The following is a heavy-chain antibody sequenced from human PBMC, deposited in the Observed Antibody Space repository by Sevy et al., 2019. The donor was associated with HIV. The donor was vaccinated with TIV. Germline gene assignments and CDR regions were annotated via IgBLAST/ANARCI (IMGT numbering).Heavy chain of an antibody. CDR1: GFTFDDYA. V-gene: IGHV3-9*01. Sequence: GGSLRLSCAASGFTFDDYAMHWVRQAPGKGLEWVSGISWNSGSIGYADSVKGRFTISRDNAKNSLYLQMNSLRAEDTALYYCVKDRYLSGYAFDYWGQGTLVTVSS. J-gene: IGHJ4*02. CDR3: VKDRYLSGYAFDY. D-gene: IGHD3-22*01. CDR2: ISWNSGSI.